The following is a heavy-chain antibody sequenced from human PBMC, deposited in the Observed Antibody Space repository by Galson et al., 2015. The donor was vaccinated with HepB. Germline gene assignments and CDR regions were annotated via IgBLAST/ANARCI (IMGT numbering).Heavy chain of an antibody. Sequence: SVKVSCKASGYTFTSYYMHWVRQAPGQGLEWMGIINPSGGSTSYAQKFQGRVTMTRDTSTSTVYMELSSLRSEDTAVYYCARDVGARDPYSSSDYYYYMDVWGKGTTVTVS. V-gene: IGHV1-46*01. D-gene: IGHD6-6*01. CDR1: GYTFTSYY. J-gene: IGHJ6*03. CDR2: INPSGGST. CDR3: ARDVGARDPYSSSDYYYYMDV.